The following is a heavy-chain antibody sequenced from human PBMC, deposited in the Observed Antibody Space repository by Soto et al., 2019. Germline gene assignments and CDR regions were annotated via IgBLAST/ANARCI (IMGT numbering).Heavy chain of an antibody. CDR3: ARAELPAATYYYYYGMDV. CDR1: GFTFSSYG. D-gene: IGHD2-2*01. J-gene: IGHJ6*02. CDR2: ISSSSSTI. Sequence: EVQLVESGGGLVQPGGSLRLSCAASGFTFSSYGMNWVRQAPGKGLEWVSYISSSSSTIYYADSVKGRFTISRDNAKNSLYLQMNSLRDEDTAVYYCARAELPAATYYYYYGMDVWGQGTTVTVSS. V-gene: IGHV3-48*02.